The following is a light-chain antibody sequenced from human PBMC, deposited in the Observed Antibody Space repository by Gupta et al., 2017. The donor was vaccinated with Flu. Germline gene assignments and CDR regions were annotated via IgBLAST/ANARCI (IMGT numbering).Light chain of an antibody. CDR1: QSVSSN. CDR3: QQYNNWPPWT. J-gene: IGKJ1*01. CDR2: GAS. V-gene: IGKV3-15*01. Sequence: EIATLSCRASQSVSSNLAWYQQKPGQAPRLLIYGASTRATGIPARFSGSGSGTEFTLTISSLQSEDFAVYYCQQYNNWPPWTFGQGTKVEIK.